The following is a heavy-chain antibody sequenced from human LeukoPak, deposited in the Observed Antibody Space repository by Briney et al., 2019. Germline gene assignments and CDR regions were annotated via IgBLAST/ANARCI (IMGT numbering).Heavy chain of an antibody. CDR2: ISYSGST. D-gene: IGHD3-10*01. V-gene: IGHV4-38-2*02. J-gene: IGHJ4*02. CDR1: DYSISSGYY. Sequence: SETLSLTCAVSDYSISSGYYWGWIRQPPGKGLEWIGSISYSGSTYYNPSLKSRVTISVDTSKNQFSLKLSSVTAADTAVYYCARETVRGDPIDYWGQGTLVTVSS. CDR3: ARETVRGDPIDY.